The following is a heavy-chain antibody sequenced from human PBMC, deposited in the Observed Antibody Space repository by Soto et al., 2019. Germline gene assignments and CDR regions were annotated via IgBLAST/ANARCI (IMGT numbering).Heavy chain of an antibody. CDR1: GGSFSGYY. J-gene: IGHJ4*02. D-gene: IGHD3-22*01. V-gene: IGHV4-34*01. CDR3: ARGIYDSSGYYRIYFDY. CDR2: INHSGST. Sequence: SETLSITCAVYGGSFSGYYWSWIRQPPGKGLEWIGEINHSGSTNYNPSLKSRVTISVDTSKNQFSLKLSSVTAADTAVYYCARGIYDSSGYYRIYFDYWGQGTLVTVSS.